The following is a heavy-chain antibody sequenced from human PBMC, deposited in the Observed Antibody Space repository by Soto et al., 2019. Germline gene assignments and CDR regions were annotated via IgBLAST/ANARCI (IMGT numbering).Heavy chain of an antibody. CDR1: GFTFSNAW. V-gene: IGHV3-15*01. CDR2: IKSKTDGGTT. CDR3: TTDPDDADTRRKYYYYYGMDV. Sequence: PGGSLRLSCAASGFTFSNAWMSWVRQAPGKGLEWVGRIKSKTDGGTTDYAAPVKGRFTISRDDSKNTLYLQMNSLKTEDTAVYYCTTDPDDADTRRKYYYYYGMDVWGQGTTVTVSS. J-gene: IGHJ6*02.